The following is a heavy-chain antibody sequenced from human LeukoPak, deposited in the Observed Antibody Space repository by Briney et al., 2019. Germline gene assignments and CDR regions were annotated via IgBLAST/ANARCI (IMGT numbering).Heavy chain of an antibody. J-gene: IGHJ4*02. V-gene: IGHV3-23*01. CDR3: AKGEAVAAAGDFDY. CDR2: ISGSGYST. CDR1: GFTFSSYG. Sequence: GGSLRLSCAAPGFTFSSYGMHWVRQAPGKGLKWVSTISGSGYSTYYADSVKGRFTISRDTSKNTLYLEMNSLRAEDTAVYYCAKGEAVAAAGDFDYWGQGTLVTVSS. D-gene: IGHD6-13*01.